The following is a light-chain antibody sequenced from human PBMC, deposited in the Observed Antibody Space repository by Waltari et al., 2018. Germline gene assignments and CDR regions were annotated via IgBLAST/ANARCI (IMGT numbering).Light chain of an antibody. J-gene: IGKJ1*01. CDR2: RAS. CDR3: QQYDSYWT. Sequence: TCRASEGIARGLAWYQQKPGKAPKLLSYRASNLESGVPSRFSGSGSGTEFTLTISSLQPDDFATYSCQQYDSYWTFGQGTKVEIK. V-gene: IGKV1-5*03. CDR1: EGIARG.